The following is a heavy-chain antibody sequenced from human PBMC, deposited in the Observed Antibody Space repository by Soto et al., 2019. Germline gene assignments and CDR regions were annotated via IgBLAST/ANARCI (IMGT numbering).Heavy chain of an antibody. D-gene: IGHD6-19*01. V-gene: IGHV4-59*01. CDR3: AREIAVAGTHYFGY. CDR1: GGSISNYY. J-gene: IGHJ4*02. CDR2: IYYSGSI. Sequence: SETLSLTCTVSGGSISNYYWSWIRQPPGKGLEWIGYIYYSGSINYNPSLKSRVTISEDTSKNQFSLKMSSVTAADTAVYYCAREIAVAGTHYFGYWGRGTLVAVSS.